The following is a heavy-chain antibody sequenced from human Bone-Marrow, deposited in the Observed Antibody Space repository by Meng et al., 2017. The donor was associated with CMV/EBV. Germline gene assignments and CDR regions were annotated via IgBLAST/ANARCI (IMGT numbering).Heavy chain of an antibody. D-gene: IGHD6-13*01. J-gene: IGHJ4*02. CDR3: ARALCSSCPLVDY. Sequence: GSLRLSCTVSGGSISSYYWSWIRQPPGKGLEWIGYIYYSGSTKYNPSLKSRVTISVDTSKNQFSLKLSSVTAADTAVYYGARALCSSCPLVDYWGQGTLVTVSS. CDR2: IYYSGST. V-gene: IGHV4-59*01. CDR1: GGSISSYY.